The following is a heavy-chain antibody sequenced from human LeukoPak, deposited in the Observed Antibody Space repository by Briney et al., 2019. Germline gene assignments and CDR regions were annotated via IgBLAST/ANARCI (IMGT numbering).Heavy chain of an antibody. Sequence: ASVKVSCKASGYTFTGYYMHWVRQAPGQGLEWMGWINPNSGGTNYAQKFQGRVTMTRDTSIRTAYMELSRLRSDDTAVYYCARDLEGYHYGSGNYPQWGQGTLITVSS. CDR3: ARDLEGYHYGSGNYPQ. V-gene: IGHV1-2*02. D-gene: IGHD3-10*01. CDR2: INPNSGGT. J-gene: IGHJ4*02. CDR1: GYTFTGYY.